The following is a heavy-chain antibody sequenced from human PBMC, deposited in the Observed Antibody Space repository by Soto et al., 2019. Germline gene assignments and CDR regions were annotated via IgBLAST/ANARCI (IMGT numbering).Heavy chain of an antibody. CDR3: ARGPPYSGSYYRDEYFQH. Sequence: QVQLVKLGVGVVQPGRSLRLSCAASGFTFSSYAMHWVRQAPGKGLEWVAVISYDGSNKYYADSVKGRFTISRDNSKNTLYLQMNSLRAEDTALYYCARGPPYSGSYYRDEYFQHWGQGTLVTVSS. CDR2: ISYDGSNK. CDR1: GFTFSSYA. V-gene: IGHV3-30-3*01. J-gene: IGHJ1*01. D-gene: IGHD1-26*01.